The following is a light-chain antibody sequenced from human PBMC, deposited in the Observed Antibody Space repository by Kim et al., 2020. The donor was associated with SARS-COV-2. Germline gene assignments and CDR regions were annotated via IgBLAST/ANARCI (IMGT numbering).Light chain of an antibody. Sequence: QSALTQPASVSGSPGQSITISCTGTSSDVGGYNYVSWYQQHPGKALILMIYDVSNRPSGVSNRFSGSKSGNTASLTISGLQAEDEDDYYCSSDTSSSPCVFGGGTKVTVL. V-gene: IGLV2-14*03. CDR1: SSDVGGYNY. CDR3: SSDTSSSPCV. CDR2: DVS. J-gene: IGLJ1*01.